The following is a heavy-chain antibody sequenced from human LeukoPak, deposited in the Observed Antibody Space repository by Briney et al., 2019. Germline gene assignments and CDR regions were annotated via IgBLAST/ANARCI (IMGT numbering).Heavy chain of an antibody. Sequence: GGSLLLSCAASGFTFSNYAMYWVRPAPGGGLEYVSAISTNGGSTDYANSVKGRFTISRDNSDNRVFLQMGTLSAEDMAVYYCARGGYYDSSGSFDYWGQGILVTVSS. D-gene: IGHD3-22*01. CDR3: ARGGYYDSSGSFDY. J-gene: IGHJ4*02. CDR1: GFTFSNYA. V-gene: IGHV3-64*01. CDR2: ISTNGGST.